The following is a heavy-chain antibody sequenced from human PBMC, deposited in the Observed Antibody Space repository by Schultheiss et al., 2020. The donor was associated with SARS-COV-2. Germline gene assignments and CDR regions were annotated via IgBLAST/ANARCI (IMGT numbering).Heavy chain of an antibody. CDR2: ISFSSSSI. D-gene: IGHD4-17*01. J-gene: IGHJ6*02. Sequence: GGSLRLSCSASGFTFRSYNINWVRQAPGKGLEWVAYISFSSSSIYYADSVKGRLTISRDNAKNSLYLQMNTLRAEDTAVYYCARARDYGDYEPRNYYCYGMEVLGQGATVPVSS. CDR3: ARARDYGDYEPRNYYCYGMEV. CDR1: GFTFRSYN. V-gene: IGHV3-21*01.